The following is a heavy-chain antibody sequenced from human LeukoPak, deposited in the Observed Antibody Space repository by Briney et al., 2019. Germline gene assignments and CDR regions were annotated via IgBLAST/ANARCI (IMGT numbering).Heavy chain of an antibody. CDR2: ISSRGTTI. J-gene: IGHJ4*02. CDR1: GFSFNSYE. Sequence: GGSLRLSCAASGFSFNSYEMNWVRQAPGMGLEWVSYISSRGTTIYYADSVKGRFVISRDNAENSLYLQMHSLRAEDTAVYYCGAKVGATRGYYSDFWGQGTLVTVSS. V-gene: IGHV3-48*03. CDR3: GAKVGATRGYYSDF. D-gene: IGHD1-26*01.